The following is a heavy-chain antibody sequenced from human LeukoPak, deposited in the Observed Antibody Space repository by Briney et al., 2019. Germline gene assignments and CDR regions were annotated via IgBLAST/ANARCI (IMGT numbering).Heavy chain of an antibody. CDR3: ARDGVGYCSGGSCYPKNWFDP. CDR2: IIPIFGTA. CDR1: GGTFSSYA. V-gene: IGHV1-69*05. D-gene: IGHD2-15*01. J-gene: IGHJ5*02. Sequence: SVKVSCKASGGTFSSYAISWVRQAPGQGLEWMGGIIPIFGTANYAQKFQGRVTMTRDMSTSTDYMELSSLRSEDTAVYYCARDGVGYCSGGSCYPKNWFDPWGQGTLVTVSS.